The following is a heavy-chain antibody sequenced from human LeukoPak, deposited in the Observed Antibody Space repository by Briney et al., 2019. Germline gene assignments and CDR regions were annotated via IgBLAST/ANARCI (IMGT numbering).Heavy chain of an antibody. Sequence: GGSLRLSCAASGFTVSNDYMSWVRQAPGKGLEGVSVIYSGGTTYYADSVKGRFTISRDNSKNTLSLQMNSLRAEDTAVYYCARGGYYDTSGYYYVGYFQLWGQGTLVTVSS. V-gene: IGHV3-53*01. CDR2: IYSGGTT. J-gene: IGHJ1*01. D-gene: IGHD3-22*01. CDR1: GFTVSNDY. CDR3: ARGGYYDTSGYYYVGYFQL.